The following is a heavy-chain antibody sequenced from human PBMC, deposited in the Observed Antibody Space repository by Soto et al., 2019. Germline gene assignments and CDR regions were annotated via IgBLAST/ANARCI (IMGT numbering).Heavy chain of an antibody. V-gene: IGHV5-51*01. CDR2: IYPGDSDT. Sequence: GESLKIYCKGSGYSFTSYWIGWVRQMPGKGLEWMGIIYPGDSDTRYSPSFQGQVTISADKSISTAYLQWSSLKASDTAMYYCARYKKGYSYGSPYYYYYGMDVWGQGTTVTVSS. J-gene: IGHJ6*02. CDR3: ARYKKGYSYGSPYYYYYGMDV. CDR1: GYSFTSYW. D-gene: IGHD5-18*01.